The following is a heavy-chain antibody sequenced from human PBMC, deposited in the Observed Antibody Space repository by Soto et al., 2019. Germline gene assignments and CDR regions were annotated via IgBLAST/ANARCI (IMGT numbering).Heavy chain of an antibody. V-gene: IGHV3-11*04. CDR1: GFTFSDHY. CDR3: ARDLSGGATFDY. Sequence: VQLVESGGGLVQPGGSLRLSCAASGFTFSDHYMDWVRQSPGKGLEWVSSFSRSSSHIYYADSVKGRFIISRDNAKNSLYLQMNSLRDEDTAVYYCARDLSGGATFDYWGQGTLVTVSS. J-gene: IGHJ4*02. D-gene: IGHD1-26*01. CDR2: FSRSSSHI.